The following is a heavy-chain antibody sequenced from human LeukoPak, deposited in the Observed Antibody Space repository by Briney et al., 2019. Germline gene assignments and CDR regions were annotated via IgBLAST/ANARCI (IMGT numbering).Heavy chain of an antibody. CDR1: GGSVSNYF. Sequence: SETLSLTCTVSGGSVSNYFWSWIRQPPGKGLEWIGNIHHSGRTYYNPSVKSRVTISLDTSKNQFSLQLNSVTPEDTAVYYCARVEMATSDYYYMDVWGKGTTVTVSS. CDR3: ARVEMATSDYYYMDV. V-gene: IGHV4-59*02. CDR2: IHHSGRT. J-gene: IGHJ6*03. D-gene: IGHD5-24*01.